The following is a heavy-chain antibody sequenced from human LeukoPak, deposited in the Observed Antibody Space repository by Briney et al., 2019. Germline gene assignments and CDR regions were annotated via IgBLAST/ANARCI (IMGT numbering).Heavy chain of an antibody. D-gene: IGHD3-22*01. CDR2: IYWNGDK. CDR3: AHRQDRYYNRSAYSAFDY. CDR1: GFSLSTSGVN. J-gene: IGHJ4*02. V-gene: IGHV2-5*01. Sequence: SGPTLVKPTQTLTLTCTFSGFSLSTSGVNVGWIRQPPGKALEWPALIYWNGDKRYRPSLKSRLTITKDTSKNQVVLTMTNMEPVDTGTYYCAHRQDRYYNRSAYSAFDYWGQGTLVTVSS.